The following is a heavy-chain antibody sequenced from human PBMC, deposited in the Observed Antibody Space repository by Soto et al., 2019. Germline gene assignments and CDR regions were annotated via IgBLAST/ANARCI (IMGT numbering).Heavy chain of an antibody. V-gene: IGHV3-21*01. CDR3: AAHVVVVAATRGGFDP. J-gene: IGHJ5*02. D-gene: IGHD2-15*01. CDR1: GFTFSSYS. CDR2: ISSSSSYI. Sequence: PGGSLRLSCAASGFTFSSYSMNWVRQAPGKGLEWVSSISSSSSYIYYADSVKGRFTISRDNAKNSLYLQMNSLRAEDTAVYYCAAHVVVVAATRGGFDPWGQGTRVTVSS.